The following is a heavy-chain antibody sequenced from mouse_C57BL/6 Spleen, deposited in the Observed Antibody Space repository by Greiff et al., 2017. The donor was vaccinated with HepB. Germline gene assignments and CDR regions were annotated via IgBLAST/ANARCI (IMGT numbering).Heavy chain of an antibody. CDR2: ISNGGGST. J-gene: IGHJ4*01. CDR3: ARHLYYYGSSSDYYAMDY. D-gene: IGHD1-1*01. CDR1: GFTFSDYY. V-gene: IGHV5-12*01. Sequence: EVKLMESGGGLVQPGGSLKLSCAASGFTFSDYYMYWVRQTPEKRLEWVAYISNGGGSTYYPDTVKGRFTISRDNAKNTLYLQMSRLKSEDTAMYYCARHLYYYGSSSDYYAMDYWGQGTSVTVSS.